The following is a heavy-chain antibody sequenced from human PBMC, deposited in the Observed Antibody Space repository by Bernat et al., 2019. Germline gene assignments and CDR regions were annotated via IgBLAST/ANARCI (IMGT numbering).Heavy chain of an antibody. CDR3: ATSGVPLLEFSLPHYAFDF. CDR1: GFTFSNYA. Sequence: EVQLLESGGGLVQHGGSLRLSCAASGFTFSNYAMSWVRQAPGKGLEWVTGISGSGDSRYYADSVKGRFTISRDNSKNTLYRYMNILNSEGTALYYCATSGVPLLEFSLPHYAFDFWDQGTMVTVSS. D-gene: IGHD3-16*02. CDR2: ISGSGDSR. J-gene: IGHJ3*01. V-gene: IGHV3-23*01.